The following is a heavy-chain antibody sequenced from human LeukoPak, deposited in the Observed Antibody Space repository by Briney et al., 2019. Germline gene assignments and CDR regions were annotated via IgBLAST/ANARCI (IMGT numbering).Heavy chain of an antibody. CDR2: ISGSGGST. CDR1: GFTFSSYA. Sequence: GGSLRLSCAASGFTFSSYAMSWVRQAPGKGLEWVSAISGSGGSTYYADSVKGRFTISRDNSKNTLYLQMNGLRAEDTAVYYCAKGGVFAPAAPFDYWGQGTLVTVSS. CDR3: AKGGVFAPAAPFDY. J-gene: IGHJ4*02. V-gene: IGHV3-23*01. D-gene: IGHD2-2*01.